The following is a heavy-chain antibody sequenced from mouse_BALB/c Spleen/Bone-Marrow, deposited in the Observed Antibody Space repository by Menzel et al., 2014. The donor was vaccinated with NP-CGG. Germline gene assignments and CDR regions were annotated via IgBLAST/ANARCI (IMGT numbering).Heavy chain of an antibody. CDR1: GFNIKDTH. V-gene: IGHV14-3*02. D-gene: IGHD2-3*01. CDR3: ASYDGSRFAY. Sequence: VQLKDSGAELVKPGTSVKLSCTASGFNIKDTHLHWVQQRPEQGLEWIGRFDPTNGNPKYDPKFQGKATITVDTSSNTAYLQLSSLTSEDTAVYYCASYDGSRFAYWGQGTLVTVSA. J-gene: IGHJ3*01. CDR2: FDPTNGNP.